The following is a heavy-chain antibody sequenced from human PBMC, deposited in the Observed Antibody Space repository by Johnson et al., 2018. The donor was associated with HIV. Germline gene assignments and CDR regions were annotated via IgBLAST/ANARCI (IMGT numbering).Heavy chain of an antibody. V-gene: IGHV3-11*04. CDR3: TSDRVWIVGATGAFDV. CDR1: GFTFSDHY. Sequence: QVQLVESGGGLVKPGGSLRLSCAASGFTFSDHYMNWIRQAPWKGLEWVSYISYSDNTTYYADSVKGRFTISRDNAKNSLYLQMNSLRAEDTALYYCTSDRVWIVGATGAFDVWGQGTMVTVSS. D-gene: IGHD1-26*01. CDR2: ISYSDNTT. J-gene: IGHJ3*01.